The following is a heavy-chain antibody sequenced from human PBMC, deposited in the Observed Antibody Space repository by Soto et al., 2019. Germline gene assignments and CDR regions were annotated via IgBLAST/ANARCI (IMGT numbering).Heavy chain of an antibody. V-gene: IGHV1-2*02. CDR2: INAHSGGT. D-gene: IGHD6-6*01. CDR3: TKDLTRQLAYWLDP. CDR1: GFSFTGYY. J-gene: IGHJ5*02. Sequence: ASVKVSCKASGFSFTGYYIHWLRQAPGQGLEWMGWINAHSGGTEYAQKFQGRVTLTRDTSIATAYLTLTSLTSDDTALYYCTKDLTRQLAYWLDPWGQGTQVTVSS.